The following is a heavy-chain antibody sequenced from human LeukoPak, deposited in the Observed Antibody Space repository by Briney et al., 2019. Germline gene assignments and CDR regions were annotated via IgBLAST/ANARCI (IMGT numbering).Heavy chain of an antibody. CDR2: MSPNSGDT. V-gene: IGHV1-8*01. D-gene: IGHD7-27*01. CDR1: GYTFTSYD. Sequence: ASVKVSFKASGYTFTSYDFNWVRQATGQRPEWMGWMSPNSGDTGYAQKFQDRVTMTRNTSISTAYMELSSLRSDDTAVYYCARGPPNWGYDYWGPGTLVTVSS. J-gene: IGHJ4*02. CDR3: ARGPPNWGYDY.